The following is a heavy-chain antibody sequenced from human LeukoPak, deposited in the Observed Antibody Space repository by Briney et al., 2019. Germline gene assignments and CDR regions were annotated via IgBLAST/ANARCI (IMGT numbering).Heavy chain of an antibody. V-gene: IGHV4-59*01. CDR2: IYYSGST. D-gene: IGHD3-22*01. CDR1: GGSFSGYY. Sequence: SETLSLTCAVYGGSFSGYYWSWIRQPPGKGLEWIGHIYYSGSTSYNPSLKSRVTISADTSKNQFSLKLSSVTAADTAVYYCARGIDTAXVTXEKXYYXSXXYHYFDYWGQGTLVTVSS. J-gene: IGHJ4*02. CDR3: ARGIDTAXVTXEKXYYXSXXYHYFDY.